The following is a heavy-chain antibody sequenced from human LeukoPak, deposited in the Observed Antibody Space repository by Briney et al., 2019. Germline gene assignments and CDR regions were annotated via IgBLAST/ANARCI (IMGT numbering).Heavy chain of an antibody. J-gene: IGHJ4*02. CDR3: ARLGAGPTYYDFWSGYSSFYFDY. V-gene: IGHV4-39*02. D-gene: IGHD3-3*01. CDR2: ISSSGNT. Sequence: SETLSLTCTVSGGSTSSGNYYWGWIRQPPGKGLEWIGGISSSGNTYYNPSLKSRITISIDTSKNHFSLKLSSVTAADTAVYYCARLGAGPTYYDFWSGYSSFYFDYWGQGALVTVSS. CDR1: GGSTSSGNYY.